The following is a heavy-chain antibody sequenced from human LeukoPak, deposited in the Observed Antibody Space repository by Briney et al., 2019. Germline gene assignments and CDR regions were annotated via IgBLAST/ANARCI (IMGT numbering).Heavy chain of an antibody. J-gene: IGHJ4*02. Sequence: PSETLSLTCSVSGGSISSSSSYWGWIRQPPGKGLEWIGSIYYSGSGFDNPALKSRVTISIDTSKNQFSLKLSSVTAADTAVYYCARHRSGWLQPSFDYWGQGTLVTVSS. CDR2: IYYSGSG. CDR3: ARHRSGWLQPSFDY. D-gene: IGHD5-24*01. V-gene: IGHV4-39*01. CDR1: GGSISSSSSY.